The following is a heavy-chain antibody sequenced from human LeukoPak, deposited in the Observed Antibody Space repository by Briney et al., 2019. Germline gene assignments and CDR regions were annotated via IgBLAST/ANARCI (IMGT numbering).Heavy chain of an antibody. D-gene: IGHD3-22*01. J-gene: IGHJ4*02. CDR1: GGSISSYY. CDR3: ARGPPYYYDSSGYYRFDY. CDR2: INHSGST. Sequence: SETLSLTCTVSGGSISSYYWTWIRQPPGKGLEWIGEINHSGSTNYNPSLKSRVTISVDTSKNQFSLKLSYVTAADTAVYYCARGPPYYYDSSGYYRFDYWGQGILVTVSA. V-gene: IGHV4-34*01.